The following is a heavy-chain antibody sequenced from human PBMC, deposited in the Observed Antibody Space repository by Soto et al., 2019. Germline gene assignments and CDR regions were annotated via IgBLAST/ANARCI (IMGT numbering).Heavy chain of an antibody. CDR2: IYWDDEK. CDR3: AHRVLRTVFGLVTTTAIYFDF. D-gene: IGHD3-3*01. J-gene: IGHJ4*02. Sequence: QITLNESGPTLVKPTETLTLTCTFSGFSLSTSGVGVGWIRQSPGKAPEWLALIYWDDEKRCSASLKSRLTISKDTSKNQVVLTMANLDPADTATYHCAHRVLRTVFGLVTTTAIYFDFWGQGTPVAVSS. CDR1: GFSLSTSGVG. V-gene: IGHV2-5*02.